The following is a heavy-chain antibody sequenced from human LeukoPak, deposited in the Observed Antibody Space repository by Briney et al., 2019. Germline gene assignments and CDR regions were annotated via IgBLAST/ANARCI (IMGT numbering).Heavy chain of an antibody. CDR2: IKQDGSEK. CDR1: GFTFSSYW. Sequence: GGSLRLSCAASGFTFSSYWINWVRQAPGKGLEWVANIKQDGSEKYYVDSVKGRFTISRDNAKNSVYLQMNSLRVEDTAVYYCAKAEPASGYDYWGQGSLVTVSS. V-gene: IGHV3-7*01. D-gene: IGHD1-14*01. J-gene: IGHJ4*02. CDR3: AKAEPASGYDY.